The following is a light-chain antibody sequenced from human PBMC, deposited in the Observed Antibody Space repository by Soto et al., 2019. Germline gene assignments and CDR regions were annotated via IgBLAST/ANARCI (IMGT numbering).Light chain of an antibody. J-gene: IGLJ2*01. V-gene: IGLV4-69*01. CDR3: QTWGTGIVI. CDR1: SGHSNYA. Sequence: QLVLTQSPSASASLGASVKLTCTLSSGHSNYAIAWHQQQPEKGPRYLMNVNRDGSHSKGDGIPNRFSGSSSGAERYLTISSLQSEDEADYYCQTWGTGIVIFGGGTKLTVL. CDR2: VNRDGSH.